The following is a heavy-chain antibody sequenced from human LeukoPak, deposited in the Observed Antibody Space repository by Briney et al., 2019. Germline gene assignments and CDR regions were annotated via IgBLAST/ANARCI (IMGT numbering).Heavy chain of an antibody. CDR1: GGSMSSYY. CDR3: ARLSKGRYFEYIFDN. CDR2: IYYTGST. D-gene: IGHD3-9*01. V-gene: IGHV4-59*04. J-gene: IGHJ4*02. Sequence: SETLSLTCTVSGGSMSSYYWSWIRQPPGKGLQWIGNIYYTGSTYYNPSLNSRVAMCVDTSQNQFSLKMASVTAADTAVYYCARLSKGRYFEYIFDNWGQGNLITVSS.